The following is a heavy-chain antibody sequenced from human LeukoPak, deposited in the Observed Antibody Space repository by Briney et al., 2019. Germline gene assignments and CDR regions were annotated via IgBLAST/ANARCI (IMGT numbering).Heavy chain of an antibody. V-gene: IGHV4-4*02. CDR2: INHSGST. CDR1: GGSISSSNW. Sequence: SETLSLTCAVSGGSISSSNWWSWVRQPPGKGLEWIGEINHSGSTNYNPSLKSRVTISVDTSKNQFSLKLSSVTAADTAVYYCARGRYSYYDYWGQGTLATVSS. D-gene: IGHD5-18*01. J-gene: IGHJ4*02. CDR3: ARGRYSYYDY.